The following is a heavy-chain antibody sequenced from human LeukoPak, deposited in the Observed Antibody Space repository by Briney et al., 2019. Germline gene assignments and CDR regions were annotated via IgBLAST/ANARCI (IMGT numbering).Heavy chain of an antibody. CDR3: ARGYCSSNSCYRLSDP. J-gene: IGHJ5*02. Sequence: SETLSLTCTVSGGSISSYDWSWIRQPPGKGLEWIGYIYYSGSTNYNPSLKSRVTISVDTSKKQFSLKLSSVTAADTAVYYCARGYCSSNSCYRLSDPWGHGNPVTASS. CDR2: IYYSGST. V-gene: IGHV4-59*01. CDR1: GGSISSYD. D-gene: IGHD2-2*02.